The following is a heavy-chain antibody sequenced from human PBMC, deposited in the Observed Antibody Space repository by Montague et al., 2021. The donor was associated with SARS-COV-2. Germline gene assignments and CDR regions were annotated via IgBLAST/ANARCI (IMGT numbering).Heavy chain of an antibody. V-gene: IGHV3-23*01. CDR3: AKVYLVTVVTPIGFPVDWYFDL. D-gene: IGHD4-23*01. CDR1: GFTFSTYA. CDR2: ISGSGGST. Sequence: SLRLSCAASGFTFSTYAMSWVRQAPGKGLEWVSPISGSGGSTYYADSVKGRFTISRDNSKNTLYLQMTSLRAEDTAVYYCAKVYLVTVVTPIGFPVDWYFDLWGRGTLVTVSS. J-gene: IGHJ2*01.